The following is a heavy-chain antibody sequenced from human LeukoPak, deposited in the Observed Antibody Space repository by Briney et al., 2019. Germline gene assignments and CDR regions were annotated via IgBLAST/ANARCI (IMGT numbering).Heavy chain of an antibody. V-gene: IGHV3-30*02. D-gene: IGHD3-10*01. Sequence: GGSLRLSCAASGFTFSSYGMHWVRQAPGKGLEWVAFIRKDGSNQNYADSVKGRFTIFRDNSKNTLYLQMNSLRAEDTAVNYCAKDKEYGSGSYPIDYWGQGSLVTISS. CDR1: GFTFSSYG. J-gene: IGHJ4*02. CDR3: AKDKEYGSGSYPIDY. CDR2: IRKDGSNQ.